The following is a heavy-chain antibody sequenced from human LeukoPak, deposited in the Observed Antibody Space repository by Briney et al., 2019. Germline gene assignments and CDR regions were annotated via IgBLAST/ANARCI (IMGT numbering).Heavy chain of an antibody. CDR3: AKDRNSYFDY. V-gene: IGHV3-30*02. J-gene: IGHJ4*02. D-gene: IGHD4-23*01. CDR2: IWYGGSNK. CDR1: GFTFSSYG. Sequence: GGCLRLSCAASGFTFSSYGMHWVRQAPGKGLEWVAVIWYGGSNKYYADSVQGRFTISRDNSKNTLYLQMNSLRAEDTAVYYCAKDRNSYFDYWGQGTLVTVSS.